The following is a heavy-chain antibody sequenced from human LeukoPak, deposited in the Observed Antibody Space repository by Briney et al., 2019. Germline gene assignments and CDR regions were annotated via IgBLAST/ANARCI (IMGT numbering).Heavy chain of an antibody. CDR2: IPYIGST. D-gene: IGHD4-17*01. J-gene: IGHJ3*02. V-gene: IGHV4-59*11. Sequence: SETLSLTCAVSADSFSSHYWTWIRQPPGKGLEWIGYIPYIGSTNYNPSLKSRVTISIDTSKNQFSLKLTSVTAADTAVYYCTRDLVTVTKGFDIWGQGTMVSVSS. CDR1: ADSFSSHY. CDR3: TRDLVTVTKGFDI.